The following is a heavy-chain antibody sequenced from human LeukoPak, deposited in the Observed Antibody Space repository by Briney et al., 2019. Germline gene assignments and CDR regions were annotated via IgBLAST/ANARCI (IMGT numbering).Heavy chain of an antibody. D-gene: IGHD3-22*01. CDR1: GFTFDDYA. V-gene: IGHV3-9*01. J-gene: IGHJ2*01. CDR3: ARPNRDYYDSSGYYYYWYFDL. Sequence: GGSLRLSCAASGFTFDDYAMHWVRHAPGKGLEWVSGISWNSGSIGYADSVKGRFTISRDNAKNSLYLQMNSLRAEDTALYYCARPNRDYYDSSGYYYYWYFDLWGRGTLVTVSS. CDR2: ISWNSGSI.